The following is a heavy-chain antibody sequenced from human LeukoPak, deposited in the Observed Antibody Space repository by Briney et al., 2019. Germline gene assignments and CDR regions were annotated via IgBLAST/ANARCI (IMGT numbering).Heavy chain of an antibody. D-gene: IGHD5-12*01. CDR1: GFTFSSYG. Sequence: PPGGSLRLSCAASGFTFSSYGMHWVRQAPGKGLEWVAFIRYDGSNKYYADSVKGRFTISRDNSKNTLYLQMNSLRAEDTAVYYCAKAASGYDWDNWFDPWGQGTLVTVSS. CDR2: IRYDGSNK. J-gene: IGHJ5*02. CDR3: AKAASGYDWDNWFDP. V-gene: IGHV3-30*02.